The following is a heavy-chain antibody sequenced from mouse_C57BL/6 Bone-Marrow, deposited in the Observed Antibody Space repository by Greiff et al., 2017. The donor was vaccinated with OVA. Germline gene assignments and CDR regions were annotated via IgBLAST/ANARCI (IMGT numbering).Heavy chain of an antibody. CDR1: GFTFSNYW. CDR2: IRLKSDNYAT. D-gene: IGHD1-1*01. Sequence: EVKVEESGGGLVQPGGSMKLSCVASGFTFSNYWMNWVRQSPEKGLEWVAQIRLKSDNYATHYAESVKGRFTISRDDSKSSVYLQMNNLRAEDTGIYYCTGYYSYYYDYWGQGTTLTVSS. J-gene: IGHJ2*01. CDR3: TGYYSYYYDY. V-gene: IGHV6-3*01.